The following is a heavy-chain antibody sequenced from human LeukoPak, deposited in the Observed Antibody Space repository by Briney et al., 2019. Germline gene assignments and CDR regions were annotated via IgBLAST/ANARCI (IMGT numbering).Heavy chain of an antibody. CDR1: GGTLSRYA. Sequence: GSSVKVSCKASGGTLSRYAISWVRQAPGQGLEWMGRIIPILGIANYAQKFQGRVTITADKSTSTAYMELSSLRSEDTAVYYCAGPRELLFDYWGQGTLVTVSS. D-gene: IGHD1-26*01. J-gene: IGHJ4*02. CDR2: IIPILGIA. CDR3: AGPRELLFDY. V-gene: IGHV1-69*04.